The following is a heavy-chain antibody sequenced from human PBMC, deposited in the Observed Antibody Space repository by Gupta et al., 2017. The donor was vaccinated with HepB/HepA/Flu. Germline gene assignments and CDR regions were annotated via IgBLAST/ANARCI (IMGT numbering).Heavy chain of an antibody. Sequence: EVQLVESGGGLVQPGRSLRISCAASGFTFDDYAMHWVRQAPGKGLEWVSGISWNSGSIGYADSVKGRFTISRDNAKNSLYLQMNSLRAEDTALYYSAKDLTSGEQQLPAEFQHWGQGTLVTVSS. CDR1: GFTFDDYA. CDR3: AKDLTSGEQQLPAEFQH. J-gene: IGHJ1*01. D-gene: IGHD6-13*01. V-gene: IGHV3-9*01. CDR2: ISWNSGSI.